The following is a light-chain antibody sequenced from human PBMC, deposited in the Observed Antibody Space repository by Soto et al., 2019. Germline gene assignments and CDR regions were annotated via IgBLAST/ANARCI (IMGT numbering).Light chain of an antibody. V-gene: IGKV1-39*01. Sequence: IQMTQSPSSLSASVGDRVTITCRASQSISSYLNWYQQKPGKAPKLLIYAASSLQSGVPSRFSGSGSGTDFTLTISSLQPEDFATYYCQQSYSTLITFGQGTRLEN. J-gene: IGKJ5*01. CDR2: AAS. CDR1: QSISSY. CDR3: QQSYSTLIT.